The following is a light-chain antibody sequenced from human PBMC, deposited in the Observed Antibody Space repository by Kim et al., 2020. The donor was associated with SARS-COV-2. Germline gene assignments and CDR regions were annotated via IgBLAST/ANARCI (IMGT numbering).Light chain of an antibody. V-gene: IGKV1-5*03. J-gene: IGKJ2*01. CDR3: QQYNSYSPET. CDR1: KSISSW. Sequence: ASVGDRVTITCRASKSISSWLAWYQQKPGKAPKLLIYKASSLESGVPSRFSGSGSGTEFTLTISSLQPDDFATYYCQQYNSYSPETFGQGTKLEI. CDR2: KAS.